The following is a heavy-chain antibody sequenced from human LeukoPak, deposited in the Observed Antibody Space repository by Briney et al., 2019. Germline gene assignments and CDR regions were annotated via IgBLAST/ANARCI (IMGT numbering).Heavy chain of an antibody. CDR2: IYYSGST. CDR1: GGSISSSSYY. CDR3: VLRDYGDYNY. Sequence: SETLSLTCTVSGGSISSSSYYWGWIRQPPGKGLEWIGSIYYSGSTYYNPSLKSRVTISVDTSKNQFSLKLSSVTAADTAVYYCVLRDYGDYNYWGQGALVTASS. V-gene: IGHV4-39*01. D-gene: IGHD4-17*01. J-gene: IGHJ4*02.